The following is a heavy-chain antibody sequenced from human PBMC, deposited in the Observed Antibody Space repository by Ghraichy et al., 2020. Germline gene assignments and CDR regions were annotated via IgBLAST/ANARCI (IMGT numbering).Heavy chain of an antibody. CDR2: LRGSGDST. CDR1: GFTFSTYA. CDR3: AKGRSTTNHYDY. V-gene: IGHV3-23*01. D-gene: IGHD2/OR15-2a*01. Sequence: ESLNISCAASGFTFSTYAMSWVRQAPGKGLEWVSALRGSGDSTYYADSVKGRFTISRDNSKNTLYLQMNSLSVEDTAVYFCAKGRSTTNHYDYWGQGTLVTVSS. J-gene: IGHJ4*02.